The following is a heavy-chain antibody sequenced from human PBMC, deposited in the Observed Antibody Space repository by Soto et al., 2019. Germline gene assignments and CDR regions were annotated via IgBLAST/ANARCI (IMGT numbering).Heavy chain of an antibody. Sequence: LRLSCAASGFIVRDNFMIWVRQAPGKGLEWVSALYRGGVAYYADAVKGRFIVSRDNPENTLYLQMTSLGADDSAIYYCARALVEVHAHPLLDAFDLWGQGTVVTVSS. CDR1: GFIVRDNF. CDR3: ARALVEVHAHPLLDAFDL. J-gene: IGHJ3*01. CDR2: LYRGGVA. V-gene: IGHV3-53*01. D-gene: IGHD2-2*01.